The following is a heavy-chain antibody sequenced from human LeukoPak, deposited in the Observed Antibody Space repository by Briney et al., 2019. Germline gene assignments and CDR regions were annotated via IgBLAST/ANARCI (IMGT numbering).Heavy chain of an antibody. V-gene: IGHV3-53*01. CDR3: AKEELRYFDWLFPESDY. CDR2: IYTGGYT. J-gene: IGHJ4*02. Sequence: GGSLRLSCAASGFTVGSNYMSWVRQAPGKGLEWVSVIYTGGYTYYADSVKGRFTISRDNSKNTLYLQMNSLRAEDTAVYCCAKEELRYFDWLFPESDYWGQGTLVTVSS. D-gene: IGHD3-9*01. CDR1: GFTVGSNY.